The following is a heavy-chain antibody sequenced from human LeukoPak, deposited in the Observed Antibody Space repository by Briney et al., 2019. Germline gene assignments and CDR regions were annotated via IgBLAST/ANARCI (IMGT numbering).Heavy chain of an antibody. J-gene: IGHJ4*02. CDR3: AKASSGWSQYDY. CDR1: GFTFSNYE. V-gene: IGHV3-23*01. D-gene: IGHD6-19*01. CDR2: ISAGGVST. Sequence: GGSLRLSCAASGFTFSNYEMNWVRQAPGKGLEWVSAISAGGVSTYYADSVKGRFTISRDSSKNTLYLQMNSLRAEDTAVYYCAKASSGWSQYDYWGQGTLVPVSS.